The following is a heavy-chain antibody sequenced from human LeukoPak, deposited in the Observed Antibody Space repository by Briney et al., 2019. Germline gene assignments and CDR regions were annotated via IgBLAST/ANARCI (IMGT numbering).Heavy chain of an antibody. CDR2: ISSSSSYI. Sequence: GGSLRLSCAASGFTFSSYSMNWVRQAPGKGLEWVSSISSSSSYIYYADSVKGRFTISRDNAKNSLYLQMNSLGAEDTAVYYCARVGLTINAFDIWGQGTMVTVSS. V-gene: IGHV3-21*04. CDR1: GFTFSSYS. CDR3: ARVGLTINAFDI. J-gene: IGHJ3*02. D-gene: IGHD3-10*01.